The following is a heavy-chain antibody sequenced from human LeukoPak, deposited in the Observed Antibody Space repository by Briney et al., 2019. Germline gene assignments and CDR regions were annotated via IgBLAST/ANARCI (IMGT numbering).Heavy chain of an antibody. D-gene: IGHD6-6*01. CDR3: AKSAARLVSDYYYYMDV. Sequence: GGSLRLSCAASGFTFDDYTMHWVRQAPGKGLEWVSLISWDGGNTYYADSVKGRFTISRDNSKNSLYLQMNSLRTEDTALYYCAKSAARLVSDYYYYMDVWGKGTTVTVSS. J-gene: IGHJ6*03. CDR1: GFTFDDYT. V-gene: IGHV3-43*01. CDR2: ISWDGGNT.